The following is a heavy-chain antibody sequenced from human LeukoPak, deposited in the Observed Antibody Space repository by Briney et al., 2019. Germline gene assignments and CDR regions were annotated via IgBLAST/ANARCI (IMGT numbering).Heavy chain of an antibody. Sequence: SETLSLTCTVSGGSISSYYWSWIRQPPGKGLEWIGYTSYSGSTKFNPSLESRVTMSVDTSRNQFSLKLNSVTAADTAVYYCARDRTVITNAVYFYGMDVWGQGTTVTVSS. CDR3: ARDRTVITNAVYFYGMDV. V-gene: IGHV4-59*01. CDR1: GGSISSYY. D-gene: IGHD4-11*01. J-gene: IGHJ6*02. CDR2: TSYSGST.